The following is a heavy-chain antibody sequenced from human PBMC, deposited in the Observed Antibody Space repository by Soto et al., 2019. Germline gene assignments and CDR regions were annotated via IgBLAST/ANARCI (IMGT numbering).Heavy chain of an antibody. D-gene: IGHD6-6*01. Sequence: QVQLQQSGPGLVKPSQTLSLTCAISGDSVSSNSAVWNWIRQSPSRGLEWLGRTYYRSIWQTEYAVSVKXRXTXNPXASKNQFSLQLNSVTPEDTAMYYCARLVGNSWLDHWGQGTLVTVSS. J-gene: IGHJ5*02. CDR2: TYYRSIWQT. CDR3: ARLVGNSWLDH. CDR1: GDSVSSNSAV. V-gene: IGHV6-1*01.